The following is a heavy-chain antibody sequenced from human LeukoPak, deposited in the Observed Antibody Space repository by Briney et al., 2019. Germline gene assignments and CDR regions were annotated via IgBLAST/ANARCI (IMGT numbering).Heavy chain of an antibody. CDR2: ISSSSGYI. Sequence: GGSLRLSCAASGFTFSSYSMNWVRQAPGKGLEWVSSISSSSGYIYYADSVKGRFTISRDNAKNSLYLQMNSLRAEDTAVYYCARGPAAAGTSYWGQGTLVTVSS. V-gene: IGHV3-21*01. D-gene: IGHD6-13*01. CDR1: GFTFSSYS. J-gene: IGHJ4*02. CDR3: ARGPAAAGTSY.